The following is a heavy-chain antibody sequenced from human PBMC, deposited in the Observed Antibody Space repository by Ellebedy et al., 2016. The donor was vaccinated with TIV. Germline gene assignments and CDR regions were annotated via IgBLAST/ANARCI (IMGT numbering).Heavy chain of an antibody. D-gene: IGHD6-13*01. J-gene: IGHJ4*02. CDR1: GFSFSNFA. CDR2: ISGSGLSR. Sequence: GESLKISCAASGFSFSNFAMSWFRQAPGKGLEWVSTISGSGLSRYYADSVKGHFTISRDNSKTTLYLQMNSLRAEDTAVYYCAKDSSRSTSWNGYFDNWGQGTLVTVSS. V-gene: IGHV3-23*01. CDR3: AKDSSRSTSWNGYFDN.